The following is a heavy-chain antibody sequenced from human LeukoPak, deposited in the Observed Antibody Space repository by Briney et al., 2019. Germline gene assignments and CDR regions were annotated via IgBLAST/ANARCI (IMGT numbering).Heavy chain of an antibody. J-gene: IGHJ3*02. CDR3: AKDGRTQTLRDAFDI. V-gene: IGHV3-23*01. CDR1: GFTFSSYA. CDR2: ISGSGGST. D-gene: IGHD2/OR15-2a*01. Sequence: TGGSLRLSCAASGFTFSSYAMSWVRQAPGKGLEWVSAISGSGGSTYYADSVKGRFTISRDNSKNTPYLQMNSLRAEDTAVYYCAKDGRTQTLRDAFDIWGQGTMVTVSS.